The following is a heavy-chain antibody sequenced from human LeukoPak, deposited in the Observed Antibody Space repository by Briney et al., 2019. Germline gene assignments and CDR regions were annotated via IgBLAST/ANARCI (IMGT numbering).Heavy chain of an antibody. J-gene: IGHJ5*02. CDR1: GFTFSVYW. CDR3: ARGGSWFAP. V-gene: IGHV3-7*01. CDR2: IKEDGSEK. D-gene: IGHD3-10*01. Sequence: GGSLRLSCVASGFTFSVYWMSWVRQAPGKGLEWVANIKEDGSEKYYVDSVKGRFTISRDNDKNSLYLQMSSLRAEDTAVYYCARGGSWFAPWGQGTLVTVSS.